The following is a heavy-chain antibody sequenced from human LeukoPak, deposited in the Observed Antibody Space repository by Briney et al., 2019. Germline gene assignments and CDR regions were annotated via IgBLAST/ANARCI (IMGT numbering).Heavy chain of an antibody. D-gene: IGHD5-18*01. CDR3: AKAGYSYGYWVDAFDI. CDR1: GFTFSSYG. J-gene: IGHJ3*02. Sequence: GGSLRLSCAASGFTFSSYGMHWVRQAPGKGLEWVAVISYDVGKKYYADSVKGRFTISRDNSKNTLYLQMNSLRAEDTAVYYCAKAGYSYGYWVDAFDIWGQGTMVTVSS. CDR2: ISYDVGKK. V-gene: IGHV3-30*18.